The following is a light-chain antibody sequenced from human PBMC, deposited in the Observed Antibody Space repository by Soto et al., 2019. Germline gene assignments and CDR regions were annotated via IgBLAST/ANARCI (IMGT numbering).Light chain of an antibody. Sequence: QMKQSPSTLSASVGESSIITCRASQSISSWLAWYQQKPGKAPKLLIYKASSLESGVPSRFSGSGSGTEITLTISSLQPDDFATYYCQQYNSYPLTFGGGTKVDIK. CDR2: KAS. CDR3: QQYNSYPLT. CDR1: QSISSW. J-gene: IGKJ4*01. V-gene: IGKV1-5*03.